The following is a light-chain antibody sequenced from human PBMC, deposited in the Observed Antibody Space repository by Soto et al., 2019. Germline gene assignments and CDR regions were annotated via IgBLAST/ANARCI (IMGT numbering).Light chain of an antibody. J-gene: IGKJ3*01. CDR2: DAS. CDR1: QSVSRS. CDR3: QQRSNWPRFT. Sequence: EIVLTQSPATLSLSPGERATLSCRASQSVSRSLAWYQQRPGQAPRLLIYDASNRATGIPARFSGSGSGTDFTLTISSLEPEDFAVYYCQQRSNWPRFTFGPGTKVDIK. V-gene: IGKV3-11*01.